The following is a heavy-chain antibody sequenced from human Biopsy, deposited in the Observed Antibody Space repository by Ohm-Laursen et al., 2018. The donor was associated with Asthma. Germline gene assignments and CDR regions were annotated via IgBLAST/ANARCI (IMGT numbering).Heavy chain of an antibody. CDR3: ASDFPKDYVRYNFQF. J-gene: IGHJ4*02. Sequence: VASVKVSCKISGYILTDLSMHWVRQAPGQGLEWMGGHDHEEGGTVNARRFQGRVTMTEDTSTDTAYMELSSLSSDDTAVYYCASDFPKDYVRYNFQFWGQGTLVTVSP. CDR2: HDHEEGGT. V-gene: IGHV1-24*01. D-gene: IGHD4-17*01. CDR1: GYILTDLS.